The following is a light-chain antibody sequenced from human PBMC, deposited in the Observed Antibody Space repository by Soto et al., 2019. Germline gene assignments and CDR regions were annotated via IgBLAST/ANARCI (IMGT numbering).Light chain of an antibody. CDR2: GTS. J-gene: IGKJ5*01. V-gene: IGKV3-20*01. CDR1: QSVSSSY. Sequence: EIVLTQSPGTLSLSPGERAILSCRASQSVSSSYSAWYQQRPGQAPRLLIYGTSTRATGTPDRFSGSGSGTDFTLTISRLEPEDFAVYYCQQYGRSSITFGQGTRLEIK. CDR3: QQYGRSSIT.